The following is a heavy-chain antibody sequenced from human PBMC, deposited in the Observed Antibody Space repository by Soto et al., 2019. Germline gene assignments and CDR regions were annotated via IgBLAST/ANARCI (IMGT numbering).Heavy chain of an antibody. D-gene: IGHD2-8*01. J-gene: IGHJ6*02. CDR3: ARDIESVTAKHFFYYYAMDV. CDR1: GFTFSNYG. Sequence: ASVKVSCKASGFTFSNYGLNWVRPAPGQGLEWMGWVSANNGHTNYAQNLQGRVSMTTDTSTSTAYMELRGLTFDDTAVYYCARDIESVTAKHFFYYYAMDVWGQGTTVTVSS. CDR2: VSANNGHT. V-gene: IGHV1-18*01.